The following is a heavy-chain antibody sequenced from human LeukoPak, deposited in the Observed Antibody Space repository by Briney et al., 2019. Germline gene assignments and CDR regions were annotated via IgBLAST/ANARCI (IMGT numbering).Heavy chain of an antibody. CDR1: GFTFSSYG. CDR2: ISYDGSNK. J-gene: IGHJ4*02. Sequence: PGRSLRLSCSASGFTFSSYGMHWVRQAPGKGLEWVAVISYDGSNKYYADSVKGRFTISRDNSKNTLYLQMNSLRAEDTAVYYCVKEYNDGSCYYNGIDYWGPGTLVTVSS. D-gene: IGHD3-22*01. V-gene: IGHV3-30*18. CDR3: VKEYNDGSCYYNGIDY.